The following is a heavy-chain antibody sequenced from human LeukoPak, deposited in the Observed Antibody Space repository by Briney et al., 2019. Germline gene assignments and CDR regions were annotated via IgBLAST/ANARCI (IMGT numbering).Heavy chain of an antibody. CDR2: ISSSSSTI. J-gene: IGHJ6*04. Sequence: GGSLRLSCAASGFTFSSYEMSWVRQAPGKGLEWVSYISSSSSTIYYADSVKGRFTVSRDNAKNSLYLQMNSLRAEDTAIYYCAELGITMIGGVWGKGTTVTISS. CDR1: GFTFSSYE. CDR3: AELGITMIGGV. D-gene: IGHD3-10*02. V-gene: IGHV3-48*03.